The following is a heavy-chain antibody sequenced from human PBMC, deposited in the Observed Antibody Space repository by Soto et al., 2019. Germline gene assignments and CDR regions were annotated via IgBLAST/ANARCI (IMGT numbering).Heavy chain of an antibody. CDR3: TTPNLGSTSCFDP. D-gene: IGHD2-2*01. CDR1: GFTFSGSA. Sequence: EVQLVESGGGLVQPGGSLKLSCAASGFTFSGSAVHWVRQASGKGREWVGRIGSKSSSYATSYAASVRGRFTISRDDSKNTVSLQMNSLKTEDTAVYYCTTPNLGSTSCFDPWGQGTLVTVSS. V-gene: IGHV3-73*02. CDR2: IGSKSSSYAT. J-gene: IGHJ5*02.